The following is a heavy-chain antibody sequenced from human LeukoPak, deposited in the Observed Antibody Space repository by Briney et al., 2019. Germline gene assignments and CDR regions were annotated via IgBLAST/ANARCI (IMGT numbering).Heavy chain of an antibody. V-gene: IGHV3-30-3*01. CDR1: GITFSSFA. J-gene: IGHJ4*02. Sequence: PGGSLRLSCAASGITFSSFAMHWVRQAPGKTLEWVGVISSDGATKFYRDSVKGRFTISRDNSKNTLYLQMNSLRAEDTAVYYCARGSHPAPYYYDSSGPFDYWGQGTLVTVSS. CDR3: ARGSHPAPYYYDSSGPFDY. CDR2: ISSDGATK. D-gene: IGHD3-22*01.